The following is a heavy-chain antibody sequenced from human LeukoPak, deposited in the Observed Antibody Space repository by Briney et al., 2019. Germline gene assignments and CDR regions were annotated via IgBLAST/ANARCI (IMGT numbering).Heavy chain of an antibody. D-gene: IGHD6-6*01. CDR1: GGSISSNNW. V-gene: IGHV4-4*02. CDR2: VYHSGNA. Sequence: SETLSLTCAVSGGSISSNNWWSWVRQPPGKGLEWIGEVYHSGNANYNPSLKTRVTMSVDKSKNQFSLILSSVTAADTAVYYCARDVGARLSGFWGQGTLVTVSS. CDR3: ARDVGARLSGF. J-gene: IGHJ4*02.